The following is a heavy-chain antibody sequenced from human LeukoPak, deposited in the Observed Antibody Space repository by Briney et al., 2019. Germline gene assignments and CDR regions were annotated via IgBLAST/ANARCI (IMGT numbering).Heavy chain of an antibody. CDR2: ISYDGSNK. CDR3: AREDQLLAYDY. Sequence: GSLRLSCAASGFTFSSYAMHWVRQAPGKGLEWVAVISYDGSNKYYADSVKGRFTISRDNSKNTLYLQMNSLRAEDTAVYYCAREDQLLAYDYWGQGTLVTVSS. CDR1: GFTFSSYA. V-gene: IGHV3-30*04. J-gene: IGHJ4*02. D-gene: IGHD2-2*01.